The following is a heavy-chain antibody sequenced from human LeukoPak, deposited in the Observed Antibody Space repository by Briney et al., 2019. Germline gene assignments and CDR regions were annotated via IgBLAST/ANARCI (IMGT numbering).Heavy chain of an antibody. CDR2: INSDGGST. V-gene: IGHV3-64*01. Sequence: GGSLRLSCAASGFTFSNYAMYWVRQAPGKGLEYVSGINSDGGSTYYANSVKGRFTISRDNSKNSLYLQMNSLRAEDTAVYYCAELGITMIGGVWSKGTTVTISS. CDR3: AELGITMIGGV. CDR1: GFTFSNYA. J-gene: IGHJ6*04. D-gene: IGHD3-10*02.